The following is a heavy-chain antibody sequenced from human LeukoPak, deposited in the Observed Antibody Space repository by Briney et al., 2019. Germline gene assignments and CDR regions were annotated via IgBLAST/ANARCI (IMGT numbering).Heavy chain of an antibody. CDR1: GFTFSSYA. CDR2: ISGSGGST. Sequence: PGGSLRLSCAASGFTFSSYAMSWVRQAPGKGLELVSAISGSGGSTYYADSVKGRFTISRDNSKNTLYLQMNSLRAEDTAVYYCAKWGVGGFLEWSSHYYYYMDVWGKGTTVTVSS. CDR3: AKWGVGGFLEWSSHYYYYMDV. J-gene: IGHJ6*03. D-gene: IGHD3-3*01. V-gene: IGHV3-23*01.